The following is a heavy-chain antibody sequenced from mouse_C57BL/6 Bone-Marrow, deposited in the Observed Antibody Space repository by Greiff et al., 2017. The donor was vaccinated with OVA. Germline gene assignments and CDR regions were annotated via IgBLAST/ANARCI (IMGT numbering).Heavy chain of an antibody. CDR2: ISNGGGST. CDR1: GFTFSDYY. CDR3: ARLTTRYYFDY. D-gene: IGHD2-12*01. V-gene: IGHV5-12*01. J-gene: IGHJ2*01. Sequence: EVKVVESGGGLVQPGGSLKLSCAASGFTFSDYYMYWVRQTPEKRLEWVAYISNGGGSTYYPDTVKGRFTISRDNAKNTLYLQMSRLKSEDTAMYYCARLTTRYYFDYWGQGTTLTVSS.